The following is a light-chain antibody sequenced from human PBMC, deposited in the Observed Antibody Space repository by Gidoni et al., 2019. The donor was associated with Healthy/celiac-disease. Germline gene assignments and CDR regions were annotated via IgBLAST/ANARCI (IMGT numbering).Light chain of an antibody. CDR3: QVWDSSSDHPSVV. V-gene: IGLV3-21*04. CDR1: NIGSKS. J-gene: IGLJ2*01. CDR2: YDS. Sequence: SSVLTQPPSVSVAPGKTARITCGGNNIGSKSVHWYQQKPGQAPVLVISYDSDRPSGIPERFSGSNSGNTATLPISRVEAGDEADYSCQVWDSSSDHPSVVFGGGTKLPVL.